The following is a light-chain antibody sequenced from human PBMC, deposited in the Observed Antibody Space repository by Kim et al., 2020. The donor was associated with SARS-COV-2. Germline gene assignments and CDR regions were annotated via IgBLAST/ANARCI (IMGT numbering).Light chain of an antibody. Sequence: GQSVTISCTGTSSDVGGYNEVSGYQQHPGKAPKLMNYGVRQRPAGVPDRFSGSKADNTASLTVSGLQAEDEADYYCSSYAGSNNGVFGGGTKLTVL. CDR3: SSYAGSNNGV. CDR2: GVR. J-gene: IGLJ2*01. V-gene: IGLV2-8*01. CDR1: SSDVGGYNE.